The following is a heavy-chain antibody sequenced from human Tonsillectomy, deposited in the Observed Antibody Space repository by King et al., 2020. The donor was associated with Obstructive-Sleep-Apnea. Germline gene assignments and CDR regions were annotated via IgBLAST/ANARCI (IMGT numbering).Heavy chain of an antibody. Sequence: VTLKESGPALVKPTQTLTLTCTFSGFSLSTSGMCVTWIRQPPGKALEWLARIDWDDDKFYSTSLSTRLTVSKDTSKNQVVLTMTNMDPADTATYYWARLGLDDYGVGGGGPDYWGQGTLVTVSS. D-gene: IGHD4/OR15-4a*01. V-gene: IGHV2-70*04. CDR2: IDWDDDK. CDR3: ARLGLDDYGVGGGGPDY. CDR1: GFSLSTSGMC. J-gene: IGHJ4*02.